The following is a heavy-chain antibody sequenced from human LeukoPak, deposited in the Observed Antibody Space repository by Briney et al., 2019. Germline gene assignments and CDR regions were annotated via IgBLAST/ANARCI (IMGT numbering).Heavy chain of an antibody. J-gene: IGHJ1*01. CDR2: IYYSGTT. V-gene: IGHV4-59*01. D-gene: IGHD2/OR15-2a*01. Sequence: SETLSLTCAVYGGSFSSYYWSWIRQPPGKGLEWIGYIYYSGTTNYNPSLKSRVAMPVDTSKNQFSLKLSSVTAADTAVYYCVRYTTSATALEHWGQGTLVTVSS. CDR1: GGSFSSYY. CDR3: VRYTTSATALEH.